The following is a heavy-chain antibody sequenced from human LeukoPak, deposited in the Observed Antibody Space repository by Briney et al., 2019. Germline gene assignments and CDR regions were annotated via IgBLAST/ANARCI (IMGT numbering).Heavy chain of an antibody. CDR1: GYTFTTYD. D-gene: IGHD3-10*01. CDR2: MNANSGNT. J-gene: IGHJ4*02. V-gene: IGHV1-8*01. Sequence: GASVKVSCKASGYTFTTYDLNWVRQATGQGLEWMGWMNANSGNTGYAQKFQGRVTMTRNISITTAYMELSNLTSEDTAVYYCARRIRGAPTDYWGQGTLVTVSS. CDR3: ARRIRGAPTDY.